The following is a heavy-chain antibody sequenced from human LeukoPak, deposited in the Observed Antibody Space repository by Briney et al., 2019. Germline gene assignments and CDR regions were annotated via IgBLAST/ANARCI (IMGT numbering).Heavy chain of an antibody. J-gene: IGHJ4*02. CDR1: GYTFTSYG. D-gene: IGHD1-14*01. CDR2: ISAYNGNT. V-gene: IGHV1-18*01. CDR3: ARGTHGIDY. Sequence: ASVKVSCKASGYTFTSYGISWVRQAPGQGLEWMGWISAYNGNTNYAQKLQGRVTMTRNTSISTAYMELSSLRSEDTAVYYCARGTHGIDYWGQGTLVTVSS.